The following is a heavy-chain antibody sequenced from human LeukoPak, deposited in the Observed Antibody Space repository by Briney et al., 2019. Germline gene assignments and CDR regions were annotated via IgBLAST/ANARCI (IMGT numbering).Heavy chain of an antibody. V-gene: IGHV1-2*02. J-gene: IGHJ4*02. CDR3: ARLIIEYCSGGSCYHALFDS. CDR1: GYTFTGYY. Sequence: ASVKVFCKASGYTFTGYYMHWVRQAPGQGLEWMGWINPNSGGTNYAQKFQGRVTMTRDTSISTAYMELSRLRSDDTAVYYCARLIIEYCSGGSCYHALFDSWGQGTLVTVSS. CDR2: INPNSGGT. D-gene: IGHD2-15*01.